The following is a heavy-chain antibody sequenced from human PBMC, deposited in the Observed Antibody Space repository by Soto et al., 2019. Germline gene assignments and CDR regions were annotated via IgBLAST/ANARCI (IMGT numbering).Heavy chain of an antibody. D-gene: IGHD3-3*01. Sequence: GGSLRLSCAASGFTFSSYSMNWVRQAPGKGLEWVSSIGSSSSYIYYADSVKGRFTISRDNAKNSLYLQMNSLRAEDTAVYYCARESRFLEWLSLNWFDPWGQGTLVTVSS. J-gene: IGHJ5*02. CDR2: IGSSSSYI. V-gene: IGHV3-21*01. CDR3: ARESRFLEWLSLNWFDP. CDR1: GFTFSSYS.